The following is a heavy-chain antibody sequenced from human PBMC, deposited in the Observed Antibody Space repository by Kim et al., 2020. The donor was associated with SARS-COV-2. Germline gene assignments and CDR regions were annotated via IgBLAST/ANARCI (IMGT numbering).Heavy chain of an antibody. V-gene: IGHV3-9*01. CDR2: ISWNSGSI. J-gene: IGHJ6*02. Sequence: GGSLRLSCAASGFTFDDYAMHWVRQAPGKGLEWVSGISWNSGSIGYADSVKGRFTISRDNAKNSLYLQMNSLRAEDTALYYCAKISGSSGYYQTPLGMDVWGQGTTVTVSS. D-gene: IGHD3-22*01. CDR1: GFTFDDYA. CDR3: AKISGSSGYYQTPLGMDV.